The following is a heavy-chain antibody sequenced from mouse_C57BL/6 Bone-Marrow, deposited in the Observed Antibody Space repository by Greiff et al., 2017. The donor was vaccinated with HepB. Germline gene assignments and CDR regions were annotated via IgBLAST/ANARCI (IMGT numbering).Heavy chain of an antibody. V-gene: IGHV1-4*01. D-gene: IGHD3-3*01. Sequence: QVQLQQSGAELARPGASVKMSCKASGYTFTSYTMHWVKQRPGQGLEWIGYINPSSGYTKYNQKFKDKATLTAYKSSSTTYMQLSSLTSEDSAVYYCAIYTRRDYAMDYWGQGTSVTVSS. CDR3: AIYTRRDYAMDY. CDR2: INPSSGYT. CDR1: GYTFTSYT. J-gene: IGHJ4*01.